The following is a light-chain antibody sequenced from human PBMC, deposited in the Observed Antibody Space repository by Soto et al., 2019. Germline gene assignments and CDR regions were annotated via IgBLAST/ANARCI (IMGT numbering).Light chain of an antibody. CDR2: SNN. CDR1: TSNIGSNA. CDR3: AAWDGSLNGPV. Sequence: QSVLTQPPSASGTPGQTVTISCSGSTSNIGSNAVHWYQHLPGTAPKLLMYSNNQRSSGVRDRFSGFKSDTSASLAISGLQSEDEAEYYCAAWDGSLNGPVFGGGTKLTVL. V-gene: IGLV1-44*01. J-gene: IGLJ3*02.